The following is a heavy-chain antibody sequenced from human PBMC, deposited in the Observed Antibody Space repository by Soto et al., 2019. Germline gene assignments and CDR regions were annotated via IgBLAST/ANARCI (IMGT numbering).Heavy chain of an antibody. CDR1: GFTFSSYG. J-gene: IGHJ5*01. CDR2: IWFDGSKE. Sequence: QVELVESGGGVVQPGGSLRLACAASGFTFSSYGMHWVRQAPGKGLEWVAVIWFDGSKEFYAASVEGRLTISRDNSKNMLYLEMNSPRDVDTAVYYCARAVPAAKGWFDSWGQGTLVTVSS. CDR3: ARAVPAAKGWFDS. D-gene: IGHD2-2*01. V-gene: IGHV3-33*01.